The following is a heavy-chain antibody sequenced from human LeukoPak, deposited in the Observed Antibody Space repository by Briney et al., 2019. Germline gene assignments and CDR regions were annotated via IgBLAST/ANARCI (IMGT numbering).Heavy chain of an antibody. D-gene: IGHD3-16*01. CDR3: ARGGGDHAFDI. V-gene: IGHV3-74*01. Sequence: PGGSLRLSCAASGFAFNNYWMHWVRQAPGKGLVWVSRINSDGSDSIYGDSVKGRFTFSRDNAKNTLFLQLSSLRADATAVYYCARGGGDHAFDIWGQGTMVTVSS. J-gene: IGHJ3*02. CDR2: INSDGSDS. CDR1: GFAFNNYW.